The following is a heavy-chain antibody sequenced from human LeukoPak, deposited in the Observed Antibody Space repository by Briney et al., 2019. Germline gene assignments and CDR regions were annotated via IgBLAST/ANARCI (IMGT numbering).Heavy chain of an antibody. CDR1: GFTFSDYY. D-gene: IGHD3-22*01. CDR3: ARVGYYDSSDYYHEDGFDI. Sequence: GGSLRLSRAASGFTFSDYYMSWIRQAPGKGLEWVSYISSSGSTIYYADSVKGRFTISRDNAKNSLYLQMNSLRAEDTAVYYCARVGYYDSSDYYHEDGFDIWGQGTMVTVSS. J-gene: IGHJ3*02. CDR2: ISSSGSTI. V-gene: IGHV3-11*04.